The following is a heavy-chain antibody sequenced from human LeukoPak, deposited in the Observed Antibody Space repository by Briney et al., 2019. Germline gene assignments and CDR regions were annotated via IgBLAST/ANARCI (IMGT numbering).Heavy chain of an antibody. CDR2: INPNSGGT. V-gene: IGHV1-2*06. CDR1: GYTFTGYY. J-gene: IGHJ4*02. Sequence: WASVKVSCKASGYTFTGYYMHWVRQAPGQGLEWMGRINPNSGGTNYAQKFQGRVTMTRDTSISTAYMELSRLRSDDTAVYYCARVDYSSGFQNDYWGQGTLVTLSS. D-gene: IGHD6-19*01. CDR3: ARVDYSSGFQNDY.